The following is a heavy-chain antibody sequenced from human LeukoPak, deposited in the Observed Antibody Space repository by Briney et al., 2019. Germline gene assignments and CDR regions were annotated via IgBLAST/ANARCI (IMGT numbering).Heavy chain of an antibody. V-gene: IGHV3-74*01. Sequence: PGGSLRLSCAASGFTFSSYWMHWVRQAPGKGLVWVSRINIDVSSTTYADSVKGRFTISRDNAKNTLYLQMNSLRAEDTAVYHCARSRTAAYYFDYWGQGTLVTVSS. CDR2: INIDVSST. J-gene: IGHJ4*02. D-gene: IGHD2-21*02. CDR3: ARSRTAAYYFDY. CDR1: GFTFSSYW.